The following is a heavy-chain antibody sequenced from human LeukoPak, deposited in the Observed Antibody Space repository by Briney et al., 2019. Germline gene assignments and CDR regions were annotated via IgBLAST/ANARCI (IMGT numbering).Heavy chain of an antibody. Sequence: GESLKISCKGSGFSFTSHWIGWVRQMPGKGLEWMGSIYPGDSDTRYSPSFQGQVTISADKSISTAYLQWSSLKASDTAMYYCARSEAQVVTAFDYWGQGTLVTVSS. J-gene: IGHJ4*02. D-gene: IGHD2-21*02. CDR3: ARSEAQVVTAFDY. CDR2: IYPGDSDT. V-gene: IGHV5-51*01. CDR1: GFSFTSHW.